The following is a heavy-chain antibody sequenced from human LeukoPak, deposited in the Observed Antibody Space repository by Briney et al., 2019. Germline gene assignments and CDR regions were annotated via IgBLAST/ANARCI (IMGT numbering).Heavy chain of an antibody. CDR3: AREMYSGYDKLLSAFDI. J-gene: IGHJ3*02. Sequence: GASVKVSCKASGYTFTSYAMNWVRQAPGQGLEWMGWINPNSGGTNYAQKFQGWVTMTRDTSISTAYMELSRLRSDDTAVYYCAREMYSGYDKLLSAFDIWGQGTMVTVSS. V-gene: IGHV1-2*04. CDR2: INPNSGGT. CDR1: GYTFTSYA. D-gene: IGHD5-12*01.